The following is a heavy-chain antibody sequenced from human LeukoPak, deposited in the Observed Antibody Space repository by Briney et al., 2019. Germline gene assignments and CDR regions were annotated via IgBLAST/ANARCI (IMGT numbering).Heavy chain of an antibody. CDR1: GYNFPTKW. J-gene: IGHJ4*02. D-gene: IGHD2-15*01. V-gene: IGHV5-51*01. CDR3: ARRYCSGDSCYLDY. CDR2: IFPGDSDT. Sequence: GESLKISCQGSGYNFPTKWIVWVRQLPGKSLDWMGIIFPGDSDTRYSPSFQGQVTISADKSINTAYLQWNSLRASDTAMYYCARRYCSGDSCYLDYWGQGTLVTVS.